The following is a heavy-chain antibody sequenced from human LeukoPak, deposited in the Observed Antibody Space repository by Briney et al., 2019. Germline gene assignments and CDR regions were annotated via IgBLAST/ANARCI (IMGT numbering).Heavy chain of an antibody. CDR1: GFTFSSYW. V-gene: IGHV3-7*03. J-gene: IGHJ6*03. Sequence: PGGSLRLSCAASGFTFSSYWMSWVRQAPGKGLEWVANIKQDGSEKYYVDSVKGRFTVSRDNSKNTLYLQMNSLRAEDTAVYYCARLRAAGLYYYYYYMDVWGKGTTVTVSS. D-gene: IGHD2-15*01. CDR3: ARLRAAGLYYYYYYMDV. CDR2: IKQDGSEK.